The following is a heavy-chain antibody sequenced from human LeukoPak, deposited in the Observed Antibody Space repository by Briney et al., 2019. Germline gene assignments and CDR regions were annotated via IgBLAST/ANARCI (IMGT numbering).Heavy chain of an antibody. CDR1: GGTFSNYA. Sequence: SVKVSCKASGGTFSNYAINWVRQAPGQGLEWMGGIIPIFGTAHYSQKFQGRVTITAVDSMNTAYMELSSLRSDDTAVYYCARGWLAETTVVTPYSYWGQGTLVTVSS. V-gene: IGHV1-69*13. D-gene: IGHD4-23*01. J-gene: IGHJ4*02. CDR2: IIPIFGTA. CDR3: ARGWLAETTVVTPYSY.